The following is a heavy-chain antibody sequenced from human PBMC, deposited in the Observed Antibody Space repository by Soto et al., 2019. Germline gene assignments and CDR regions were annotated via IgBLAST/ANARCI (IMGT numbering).Heavy chain of an antibody. V-gene: IGHV1-46*01. D-gene: IGHD2-15*01. CDR3: AKVEGYCSGGSCYGPYYYGMDV. CDR1: GYTFTSYY. CDR2: INPSGGST. Sequence: ASVKVSCKASGYTFTSYYMHWVRQAPGQGLEWMGIINPSGGSTSYAQKFQGRVTMTRDTSTSTVYMELSSLRSEDTAVYYRAKVEGYCSGGSCYGPYYYGMDVWGQGTTVTVSS. J-gene: IGHJ6*02.